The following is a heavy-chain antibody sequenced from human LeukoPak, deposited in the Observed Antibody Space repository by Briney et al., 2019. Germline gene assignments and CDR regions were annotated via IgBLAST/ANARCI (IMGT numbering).Heavy chain of an antibody. J-gene: IGHJ4*02. CDR1: GFTFSSYW. V-gene: IGHV3-74*01. CDR3: ARSKAIVGATTFDY. CDR2: INTDGSST. Sequence: GGSLRLSCAASGFTFSSYWMHWVRQAPGKGLVWVSRINTDGSSTSYADSVKGRFTISRDNAKNTLYLQMNSLRAEDTAVYYCARSKAIVGATTFDYWGQGTLVTVSS. D-gene: IGHD1-26*01.